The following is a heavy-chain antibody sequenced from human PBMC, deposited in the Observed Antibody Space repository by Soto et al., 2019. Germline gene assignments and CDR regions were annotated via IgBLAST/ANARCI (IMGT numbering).Heavy chain of an antibody. CDR2: ISSSSSYI. Sequence: EVQLVESGGGLVKPGGSLRLSCAASGFTFSSYSMNWVRQDPGKGLEWVSFISSSSSYIYYADSVKGRFTISRDNAKNSVYLQMNRLRAEDTALYYCARDHPRVIGSKIDCWGQGTLVTVSS. D-gene: IGHD3-22*01. V-gene: IGHV3-21*02. CDR3: ARDHPRVIGSKIDC. CDR1: GFTFSSYS. J-gene: IGHJ4*02.